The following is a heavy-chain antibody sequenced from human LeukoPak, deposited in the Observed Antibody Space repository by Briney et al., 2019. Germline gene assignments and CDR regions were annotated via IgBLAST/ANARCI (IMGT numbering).Heavy chain of an antibody. CDR3: AKDTYGDYSLFDY. V-gene: IGHV1-18*01. D-gene: IGHD4-17*01. CDR2: ISAYNGNT. J-gene: IGHJ4*02. Sequence: GASVKVSCKAPGYTFTSYGISWVRQDPGQGLEWMGWISAYNGNTNYAQKLQGRVTMTTDTSTSTAYMELRSLRSDDTAVYYCAKDTYGDYSLFDYWGQGTLVTVSS. CDR1: GYTFTSYG.